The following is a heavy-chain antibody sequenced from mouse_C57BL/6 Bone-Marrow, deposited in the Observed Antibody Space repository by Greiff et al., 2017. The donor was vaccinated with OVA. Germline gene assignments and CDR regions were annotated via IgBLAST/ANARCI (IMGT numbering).Heavy chain of an antibody. Sequence: DVMLVESGGDLVKPGGSLKLSCAASGFTFSSYGMSWVSQTPDKGLEWVATISSGGSYTYSPDSVKGLFTISRDNAKNTLYLQMSSLKSEDTARYYCARRGNFAYWGQGTLVTVSA. CDR1: GFTFSSYG. CDR2: ISSGGSYT. D-gene: IGHD2-1*01. CDR3: ARRGNFAY. V-gene: IGHV5-6*02. J-gene: IGHJ3*01.